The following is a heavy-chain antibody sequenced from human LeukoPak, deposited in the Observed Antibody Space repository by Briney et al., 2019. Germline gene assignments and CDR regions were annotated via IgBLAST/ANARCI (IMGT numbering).Heavy chain of an antibody. CDR2: ISPGDSDT. CDR1: GYSFTNYW. D-gene: IGHD3-22*01. CDR3: ARRRRPYYDSSGSRQFDY. J-gene: IGHJ4*02. V-gene: IGHV5-51*01. Sequence: PGESLKISCKGSGYSFTNYWIGWVRQMPGEGLEWMGIISPGDSDTRYSPSLQGQVTISADKSISTAYLQWSSLKASDTAMYYCARRRRPYYDSSGSRQFDYWGQGALVTVSS.